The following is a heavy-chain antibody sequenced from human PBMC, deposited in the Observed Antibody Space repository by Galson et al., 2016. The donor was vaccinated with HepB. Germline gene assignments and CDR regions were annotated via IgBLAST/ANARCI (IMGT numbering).Heavy chain of an antibody. CDR2: ISAYNGYS. J-gene: IGHJ4*02. Sequence: SVKVSCKASGYIFNSYGISWVRQAPGQGLEWMGWISAYNGYSKFAQRFQGRVTMTTETSTSIAYMELRRLRSGDTAVYYCARVEGGTGVVADYWGQGTLVTFSS. V-gene: IGHV1-18*01. D-gene: IGHD2-8*02. CDR3: ARVEGGTGVVADY. CDR1: GYIFNSYG.